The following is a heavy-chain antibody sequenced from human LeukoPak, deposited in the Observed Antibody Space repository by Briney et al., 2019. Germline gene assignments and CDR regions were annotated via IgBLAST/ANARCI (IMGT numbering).Heavy chain of an antibody. CDR2: ISYDGSNK. D-gene: IGHD3-10*01. CDR3: ARETLGSDAFDI. J-gene: IGHJ3*02. CDR1: GFTFSSYA. V-gene: IGHV3-30-3*01. Sequence: GGSLRLSCAASGFTFSSYAMHWVRQAPGKGLEWVAVISYDGSNKYYADSVKGRFTISRDNSKNTLYLQMNSLRAEGTAVYYCARETLGSDAFDIWGQXTMVTVSS.